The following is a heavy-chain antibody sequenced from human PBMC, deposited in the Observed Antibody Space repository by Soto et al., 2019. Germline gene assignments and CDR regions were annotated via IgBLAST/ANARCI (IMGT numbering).Heavy chain of an antibody. CDR3: ARAGDIGVGRTPYYFDY. CDR1: GYTFTGYY. J-gene: IGHJ4*02. Sequence: GASVKVSCKASGYTFTGYYMHWGRQAPGQRLEWMGWINPNSGGTNYAQKFQGWVTMTRDTSISTAYMELSRLRSDDTAVYYCARAGDIGVGRTPYYFDYWGQGTLVTVSS. D-gene: IGHD2-15*01. V-gene: IGHV1-2*04. CDR2: INPNSGGT.